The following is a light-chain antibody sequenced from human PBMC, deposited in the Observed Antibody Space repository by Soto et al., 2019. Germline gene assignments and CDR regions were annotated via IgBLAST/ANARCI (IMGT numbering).Light chain of an antibody. V-gene: IGLV4-69*01. CDR3: QTWGTGIHV. J-gene: IGLJ1*01. CDR2: VNSDGSH. CDR1: SGHSNYA. Sequence: QPVLTQSPSASASLGASVKLTCTLSSGHSNYAIAWHQQQPEKGPRFLMKVNSDGSHNKGDGTPDRFSGSSSGAERYLTISSLQSEDEADYYCQTWGTGIHVFGTGTKVTVL.